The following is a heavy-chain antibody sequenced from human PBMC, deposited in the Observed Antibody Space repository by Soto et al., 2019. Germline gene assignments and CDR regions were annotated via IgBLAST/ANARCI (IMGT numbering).Heavy chain of an antibody. CDR1: GGSISSYY. D-gene: IGHD3-10*01. CDR2: IYTAGST. CDR3: ARDYYGAGSYYSH. J-gene: IGHJ4*02. Sequence: SETLSLTCTVSGGSISSYYWSWIRQPAGKGLEWIGRIYTAGSTNYNPSLKSRVTMSVDTSKNQFSLKLSSVAAAGTAVYYCARDYYGAGSYYSHWGQGTLVTVSS. V-gene: IGHV4-4*07.